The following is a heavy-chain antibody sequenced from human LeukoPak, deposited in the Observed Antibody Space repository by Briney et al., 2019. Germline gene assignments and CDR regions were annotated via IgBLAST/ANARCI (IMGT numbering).Heavy chain of an antibody. CDR3: ARGLGSTSQSYYLDY. J-gene: IGHJ4*02. Sequence: SETLSLTCAVYGGSFSGYYWSWIRQPPGKGLEWIGEINHSGSTNYNPSLKSRVTISVDTSKNQFSLKLSSVTAADTAVYYCARGLGSTSQSYYLDYWGQGTLVTVSS. D-gene: IGHD2-2*01. CDR2: INHSGST. V-gene: IGHV4-34*01. CDR1: GGSFSGYY.